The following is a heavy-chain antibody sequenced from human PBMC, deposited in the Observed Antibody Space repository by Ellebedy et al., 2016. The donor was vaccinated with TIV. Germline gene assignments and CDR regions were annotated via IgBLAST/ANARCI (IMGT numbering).Heavy chain of an antibody. CDR1: GLTFSQFA. CDR2: IRNKPYSYTA. Sequence: GGSLRLXCATSGLTFSQFAVHWVRQAPGKGLEWVGRIRNKPYSYTADYASSVKGRFTMSRDDSKNSLYLQINSLKVEDTAVYYCADVGASIPWGQGTLVIVSS. J-gene: IGHJ5*02. D-gene: IGHD1-26*01. V-gene: IGHV3-72*01. CDR3: ADVGASIP.